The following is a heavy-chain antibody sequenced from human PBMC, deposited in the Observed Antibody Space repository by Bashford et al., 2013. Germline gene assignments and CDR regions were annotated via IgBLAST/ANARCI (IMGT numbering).Heavy chain of an antibody. V-gene: IGHV1-69*13. CDR3: AQRMGTTPTNSFYYLGV. J-gene: IGHJ6*03. CDR2: IIPXFGTA. D-gene: IGHD7-27*01. Sequence: SVKVSCKASGGTFSSYAISWVRQAPGQGLEWMGGIIPXFGTANYAQKFQGRVTITADESTSTAYMELSSLRSEDTAVYYCAQRMGTTPTNSFYYLGVWGKGTRVTVSS. CDR1: GGTFSSYA.